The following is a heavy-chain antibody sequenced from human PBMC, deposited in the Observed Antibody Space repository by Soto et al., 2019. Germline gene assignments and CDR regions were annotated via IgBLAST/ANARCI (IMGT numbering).Heavy chain of an antibody. D-gene: IGHD6-19*01. CDR3: THDPVSSSGGGLDY. CDR1: GFTFSSYA. V-gene: IGHV3-30-3*01. Sequence: QVQLVESGGGVVQPGRSLRLSCAASGFTFSSYAMHWVRQAPGKGLEWVAVISYDGSNKYDWDAVKGRFTIPRDNSKNTLSPQMNSLRAEDTAVYYCTHDPVSSSGGGLDYWGQGTLVTVSS. J-gene: IGHJ4*02. CDR2: ISYDGSNK.